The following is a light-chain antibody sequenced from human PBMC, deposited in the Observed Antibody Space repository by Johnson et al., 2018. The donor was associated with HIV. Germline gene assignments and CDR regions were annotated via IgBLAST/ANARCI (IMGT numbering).Light chain of an antibody. CDR3: GTWDNSLSAGV. CDR1: SSNIGNNF. CDR2: DTD. J-gene: IGLJ1*01. V-gene: IGLV1-51*01. Sequence: QSALTQPPSVSAAPGQKVTVSCSGSSSNIGNNFVSWYQQVPGTAPKLLIYDTDKRPSGIPDRFSGSKSGTSSTLGISGLQPGDEADYYCGTWDNSLSAGVFGIGTKVTVL.